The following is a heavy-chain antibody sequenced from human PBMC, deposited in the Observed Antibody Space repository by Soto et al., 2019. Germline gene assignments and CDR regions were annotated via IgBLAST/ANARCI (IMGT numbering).Heavy chain of an antibody. Sequence: SETLSLTCTVSGGSISSYYWSWIRQPPGKGLEWIGYIYYSGSSNYNPSLKSRVTISVDTSKNQFSLKLSSVTAADTAVYYCARGGWYGGQSDAFDIWGQGTMVTVSS. CDR2: IYYSGSS. J-gene: IGHJ3*02. CDR1: GGSISSYY. V-gene: IGHV4-59*01. CDR3: ARGGWYGGQSDAFDI. D-gene: IGHD6-19*01.